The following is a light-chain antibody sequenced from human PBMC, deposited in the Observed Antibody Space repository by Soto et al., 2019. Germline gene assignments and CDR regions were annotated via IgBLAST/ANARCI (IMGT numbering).Light chain of an antibody. CDR2: GAS. V-gene: IGKV3-20*01. CDR3: QQYGSSSWT. J-gene: IGKJ1*01. CDR1: QSVSSNY. Sequence: EIGLTQSPGTLSLSPGERATLSCRASQSVSSNYLAWYQQKPGQAPRLLIYGASSRATGIPDRFSGSGSGTDFILTISRLEPDDFAVYFCQQYGSSSWTFGQGTKV.